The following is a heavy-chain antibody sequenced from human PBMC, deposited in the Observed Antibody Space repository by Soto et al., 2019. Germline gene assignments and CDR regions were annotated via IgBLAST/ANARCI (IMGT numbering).Heavy chain of an antibody. CDR1: GYTFTSYG. J-gene: IGHJ4*02. V-gene: IGHV1-18*04. CDR2: ISAYNGNT. CDR3: ATGTSGYSSAWLDY. D-gene: IGHD6-13*01. Sequence: GASVTVSCKASGYTFTSYGISWERQAPGQGLEWMGWISAYNGNTNYAQKLQGRVPMTTDTSTSTAYMELRSLRSDETAVYYCATGTSGYSSAWLDYWGQGTLVTVSS.